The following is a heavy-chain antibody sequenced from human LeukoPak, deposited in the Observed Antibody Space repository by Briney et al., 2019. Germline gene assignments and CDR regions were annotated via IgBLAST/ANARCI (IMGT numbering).Heavy chain of an antibody. Sequence: PSQTLSLTCTVSGGSISSGVYYWSWIRQPPGKGLEWIGEINHSGNTNYNPSLKSRVTISVDTSKNQFSLKLSSVTAADTAVYYCARPYWPRADDAFDIWGQGTMVTVSS. D-gene: IGHD2-8*02. V-gene: IGHV4-61*09. CDR3: ARPYWPRADDAFDI. CDR1: GGSISSGVYY. J-gene: IGHJ3*02. CDR2: INHSGNT.